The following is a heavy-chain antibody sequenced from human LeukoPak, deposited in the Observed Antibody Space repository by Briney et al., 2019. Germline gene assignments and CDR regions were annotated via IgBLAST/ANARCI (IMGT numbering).Heavy chain of an antibody. V-gene: IGHV4-59*01. D-gene: IGHD3-9*01. CDR2: MYSSGST. CDR3: AREDILTGSVAY. J-gene: IGHJ4*02. CDR1: GASMSSYY. Sequence: ASETLSLTCKVSGASMSSYYWNWIRQPPGKGLEWIGYMYSSGSTNYNPSLKSRATISIDTSKNQFSLKVSSVTAADTAVYYCAREDILTGSVAYWGQGILVTVSS.